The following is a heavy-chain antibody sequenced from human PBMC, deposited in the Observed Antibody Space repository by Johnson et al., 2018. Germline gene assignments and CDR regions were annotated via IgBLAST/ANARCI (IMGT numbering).Heavy chain of an antibody. V-gene: IGHV3-23*04. CDR1: GFTFSNYA. CDR2: ICGSGGST. J-gene: IGHJ6*03. Sequence: EVRLGESGGGLVQQRGSLRLSCAASGFTFSNYAMSWVRQAPGKGLEWVSTICGSGGSTYHADSVKGHLSVPREHSKNTLYLQMNSLRSQDTAVYHCAKAMISGYDSYQSHYYMDVWGKGTTVTVSS. D-gene: IGHD5-12*01. CDR3: AKAMISGYDSYQSHYYMDV.